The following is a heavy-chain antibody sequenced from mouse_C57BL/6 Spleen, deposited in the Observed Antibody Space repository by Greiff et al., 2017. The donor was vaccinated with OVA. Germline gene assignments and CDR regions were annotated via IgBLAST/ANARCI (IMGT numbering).Heavy chain of an antibody. J-gene: IGHJ4*01. V-gene: IGHV1-82*01. Sequence: QVQLQQSGTELVKPGASVKISCKASGYAFSSSWMNWVKQRPGKGLEWIGRIYPGDGDTNYNGKFKGKSTLTADKSSSTAYMQLSSLTSEDTAVYFCARSPCDWAMDYWGQGTSVTVSS. D-gene: IGHD2-13*01. CDR1: GYAFSSSW. CDR2: IYPGDGDT. CDR3: ARSPCDWAMDY.